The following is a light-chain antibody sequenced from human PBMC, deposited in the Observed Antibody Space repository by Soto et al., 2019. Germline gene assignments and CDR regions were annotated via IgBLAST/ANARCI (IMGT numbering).Light chain of an antibody. CDR1: QYISTG. V-gene: IGKV1-12*01. Sequence: DIQMTQSPSSVSASVGDRVTITCRASQYISTGLAWYQQKPGKAPKLLIYAASSLQSGVPSRFGGSGSGTDFTLTISVLQPEDCATYYCQQGNSFRRTFGQGTKVEIK. J-gene: IGKJ1*01. CDR3: QQGNSFRRT. CDR2: AAS.